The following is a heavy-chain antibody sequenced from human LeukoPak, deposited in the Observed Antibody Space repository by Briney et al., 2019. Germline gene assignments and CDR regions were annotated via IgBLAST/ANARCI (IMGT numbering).Heavy chain of an antibody. D-gene: IGHD4-17*01. J-gene: IGHJ4*02. CDR1: GFSFSSYA. Sequence: GGFLRLSCTASGFSFSSYAMSWVRQASEKGLEWVSALSGSGGNTYYADSVKGRFTISRDNSKNTLFLQMNSLRADDTAVYSCAKDKGPTGSYYFDYWGQGTLVTVSS. CDR3: AKDKGPTGSYYFDY. V-gene: IGHV3-23*01. CDR2: LSGSGGNT.